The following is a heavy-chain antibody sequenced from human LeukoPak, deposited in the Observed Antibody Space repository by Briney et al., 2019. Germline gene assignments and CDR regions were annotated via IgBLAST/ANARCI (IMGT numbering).Heavy chain of an antibody. Sequence: GGSLRLSCAASGSTFSSYEMNWVRQAPGKGLEWVSYISSSGSTIHYADSVKGRFTISRDNAKNSLYLQMNSLRAEDTAVYYCASDMASGWYYFDYWGQGTLVTVSS. CDR1: GSTFSSYE. D-gene: IGHD6-19*01. CDR2: ISSSGSTI. J-gene: IGHJ4*02. V-gene: IGHV3-48*03. CDR3: ASDMASGWYYFDY.